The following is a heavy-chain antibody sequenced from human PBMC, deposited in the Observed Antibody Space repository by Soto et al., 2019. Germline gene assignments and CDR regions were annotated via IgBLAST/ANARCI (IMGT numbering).Heavy chain of an antibody. D-gene: IGHD2-15*01. Sequence: SVKVSCKASGGTFSSYTISWVRQAPGQGLEWMGRIIPILGIANYAQKFQGRVTITADKSTSTAYMELSSLRSEDTAVYYCARAAGYCSGGSCDRFDPWGQGTLVTVSX. V-gene: IGHV1-69*02. J-gene: IGHJ5*02. CDR3: ARAAGYCSGGSCDRFDP. CDR1: GGTFSSYT. CDR2: IIPILGIA.